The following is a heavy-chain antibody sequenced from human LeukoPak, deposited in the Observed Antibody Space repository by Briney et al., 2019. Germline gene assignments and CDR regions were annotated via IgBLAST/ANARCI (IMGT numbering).Heavy chain of an antibody. V-gene: IGHV3-21*06. D-gene: IGHD6-13*01. CDR1: GFTFSSYA. J-gene: IGHJ4*02. CDR3: ARGPFSSSWSEFDY. Sequence: GGSLRLSCAASGFTFSSYAMSWVRQAPGKGLEWVSCISDDSRYIYYADSLKGRSTISRDNAQNSLYLHMNNLRAEDTAVYYCARGPFSSSWSEFDYWGQGTLVTVSS. CDR2: ISDDSRYI.